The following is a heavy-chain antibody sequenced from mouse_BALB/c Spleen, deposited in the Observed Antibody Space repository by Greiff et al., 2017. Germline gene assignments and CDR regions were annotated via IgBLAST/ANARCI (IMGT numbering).Heavy chain of an antibody. CDR3: ATYYDYDEGAY. CDR1: GFTFSSYA. J-gene: IGHJ3*01. V-gene: IGHV5-9-4*01. CDR2: ISSGGSYT. D-gene: IGHD2-4*01. Sequence: EVQVVESGGGLVKPGGSLKLSCAASGFTFSSYALSWVRQSPGKRLEWVEEISSGGSYTYYPDTVTGRFTIYRDNAKITLYLERSSLRSEDTAMYYCATYYDYDEGAYWGQGTLVTVSA.